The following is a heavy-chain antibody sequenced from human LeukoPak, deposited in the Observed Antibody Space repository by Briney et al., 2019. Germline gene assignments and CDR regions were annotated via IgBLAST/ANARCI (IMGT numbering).Heavy chain of an antibody. Sequence: PGGSLSLSCAASGFIFSDYWMHWVRQGPGKGLVWVSRIKSDGSSTSYAESVKGRFTISRDNAKNTVYVHMNSLRDEDTAVYYCARGGRYAYFLDYWGQGTLVTVSS. CDR1: GFIFSDYW. CDR3: ARGGRYAYFLDY. D-gene: IGHD3-16*01. J-gene: IGHJ4*02. CDR2: IKSDGSST. V-gene: IGHV3-74*01.